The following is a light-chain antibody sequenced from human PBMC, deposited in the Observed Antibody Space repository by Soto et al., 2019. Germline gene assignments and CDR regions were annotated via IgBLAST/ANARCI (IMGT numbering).Light chain of an antibody. CDR2: EVS. V-gene: IGLV2-14*01. Sequence: QSALTQPASVSGSPGQSITISCTGTSSDVGALNLVSWYQQHPGKAPQVMIYEVSNRPAGVSDRFSGSKSGNTASLTISGLQAEDEADYYCLSYTKFTTWVFGGGTKLTVL. CDR1: SSDVGALNL. CDR3: LSYTKFTTWV. J-gene: IGLJ3*02.